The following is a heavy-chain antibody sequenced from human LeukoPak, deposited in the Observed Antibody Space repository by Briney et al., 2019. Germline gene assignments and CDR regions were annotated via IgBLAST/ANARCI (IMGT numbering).Heavy chain of an antibody. CDR2: MYYSGST. D-gene: IGHD3-3*01. Sequence: PSETLSLTCAVSGGSISSSSYYWGWIRQPPGKGLEWIGSMYYSGSTYYNPSLKSRVTISVDTSKNQFSLKLSSVTAADTALYYCARHSFLRTFDYWGQGTLVTVSS. CDR3: ARHSFLRTFDY. J-gene: IGHJ4*02. CDR1: GGSISSSSYY. V-gene: IGHV4-39*01.